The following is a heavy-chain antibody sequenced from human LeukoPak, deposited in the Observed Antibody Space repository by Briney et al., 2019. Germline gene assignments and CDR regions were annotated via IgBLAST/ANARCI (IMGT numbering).Heavy chain of an antibody. V-gene: IGHV3-7*01. CDR2: IKQDGSEK. J-gene: IGHJ4*02. Sequence: GGSLRLSCAASGFTFSSYWMSWVRQAPGKGLEWVANIKQDGSEKYYVDSVKGRFTISRDNAKNSLYLQMNSLRAEDTAVYYCARGGMVGVTHHSGSDYWGQGTLVTVSS. CDR3: ARGGMVGVTHHSGSDY. CDR1: GFTFSSYW. D-gene: IGHD1-26*01.